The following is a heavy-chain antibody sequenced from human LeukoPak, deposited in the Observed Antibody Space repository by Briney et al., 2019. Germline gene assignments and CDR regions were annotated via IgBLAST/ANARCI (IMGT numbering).Heavy chain of an antibody. CDR3: ARVRGVTNFDY. V-gene: IGHV3-21*01. CDR2: ISSSSSYI. J-gene: IGHJ4*02. D-gene: IGHD3-10*01. Sequence: KSGGSLRLSCAASGFTFSSCGMHWVRQAPGKGLEWVSSISSSSSYIYYADSVKGRFTISRDNAKNSLYLQMNSLRAEDTAVYYCARVRGVTNFDYWGQGTLVTVSS. CDR1: GFTFSSCG.